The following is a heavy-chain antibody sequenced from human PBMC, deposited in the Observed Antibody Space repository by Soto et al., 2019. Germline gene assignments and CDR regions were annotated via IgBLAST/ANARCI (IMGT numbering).Heavy chain of an antibody. CDR2: ISDSGGST. CDR1: GFTFSSYA. J-gene: IGHJ4*02. D-gene: IGHD3-9*01. Sequence: EVQLLESGGGLVQPGGSLRLSCAASGFTFSSYAMSWVRQAPGKGLEWVSTISDSGGSTYYADSVKGRFTISRDNSKNTLYLQMNSLRAEDTAVYYCAKTMCYGFLTGPDYWGQGTLVTVSS. V-gene: IGHV3-23*01. CDR3: AKTMCYGFLTGPDY.